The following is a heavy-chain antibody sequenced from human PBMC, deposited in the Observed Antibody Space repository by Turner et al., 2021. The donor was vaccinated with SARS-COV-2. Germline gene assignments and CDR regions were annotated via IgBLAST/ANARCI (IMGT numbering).Heavy chain of an antibody. J-gene: IGHJ5*01. CDR1: GFRFNLYA. V-gene: IGHV3-23*01. Sequence: EVQLLESGGDLVHPWGSLRLSCGASGFRFNLYAMAWVRQAPGKGPEWFSSISGSGDDTYYANFVRGRFTISRDYSKNTLYLQMNSLRADDAAVYFCAKAGYNFHARNNWFDSWGQGTLVTVSS. D-gene: IGHD2-2*02. CDR2: ISGSGDDT. CDR3: AKAGYNFHARNNWFDS.